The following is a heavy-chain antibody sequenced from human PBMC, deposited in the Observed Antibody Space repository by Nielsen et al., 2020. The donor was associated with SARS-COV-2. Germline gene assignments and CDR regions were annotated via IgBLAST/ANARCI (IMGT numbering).Heavy chain of an antibody. CDR2: ISNDESKI. J-gene: IGHJ4*02. CDR1: GFTFGSYG. D-gene: IGHD5-24*01. CDR3: TSEMAT. Sequence: GESLKISCAASGFTFGSYGMHWVRQAPGKGLEWVALISNDESKIYYSDSVKGRFTISRDNSNKSLYLQMNSLRPEDTAVYYCTSEMATWGQGTPVTVSS. V-gene: IGHV3-30*03.